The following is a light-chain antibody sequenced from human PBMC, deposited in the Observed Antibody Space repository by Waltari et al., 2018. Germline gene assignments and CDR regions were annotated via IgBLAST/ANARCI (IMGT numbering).Light chain of an antibody. CDR1: NTIDIY. CDR2: AAS. Sequence: IQMTQSPSSLSASVGARVTITCRASNTIDIYLNWYQQKPGKAPNLLIYAASSLQSGVPSRFSGSVSGTGFTLTISSLQPEDFATYYCQQSYRTPYTFGQGTKVEF. J-gene: IGKJ2*01. V-gene: IGKV1-39*01. CDR3: QQSYRTPYT.